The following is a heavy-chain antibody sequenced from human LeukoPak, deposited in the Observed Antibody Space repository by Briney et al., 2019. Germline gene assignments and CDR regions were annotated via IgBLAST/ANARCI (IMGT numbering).Heavy chain of an antibody. J-gene: IGHJ4*02. V-gene: IGHV3-23*01. D-gene: IGHD3-10*01. CDR3: AKDISYYGSGSSFDY. CDR2: ISGSGGST. Sequence: GGSLRLSCAASGFTFSSFAMSWVRQAPGKGLEWVSAISGSGGSTYYADSVKGRFTISRDNSKNTLYLQMNSLRAEDTAVYYCAKDISYYGSGSSFDYWGREPWSPSPQ. CDR1: GFTFSSFA.